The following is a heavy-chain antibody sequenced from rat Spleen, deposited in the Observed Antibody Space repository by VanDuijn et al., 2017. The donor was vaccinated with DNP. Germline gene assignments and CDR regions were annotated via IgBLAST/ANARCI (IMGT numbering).Heavy chain of an antibody. J-gene: IGHJ2*01. CDR2: IIYDGSST. D-gene: IGHD4-3*01. CDR3: TTHNSGYSFDY. Sequence: EVQLVESGGGLVQPGRSLKLSCAASGFTFSDDAMAWVRQSPKKGLEWVATIIYDGSSTYYRDSVKGRFTISRDNAKNTQYLQMDSLRSDDAATYYCTTHNSGYSFDYWGQGVMVTVSS. V-gene: IGHV5-7*01. CDR1: GFTFSDDA.